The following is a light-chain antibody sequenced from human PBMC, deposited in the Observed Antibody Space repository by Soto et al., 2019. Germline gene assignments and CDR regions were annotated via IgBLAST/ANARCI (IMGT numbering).Light chain of an antibody. CDR2: DAS. J-gene: IGKJ4*01. CDR1: QDISHY. V-gene: IGKV1-33*01. CDR3: QQYDNLALT. Sequence: DIQMTQSPSSLSASVGDRVTITCQASQDISHYLNWYQQRPGKAPKLLIYDASNLETGVPSRFSGSGSGTDFTFTISSLHPEDIATYYCQQYDNLALTFGGGTKVEIK.